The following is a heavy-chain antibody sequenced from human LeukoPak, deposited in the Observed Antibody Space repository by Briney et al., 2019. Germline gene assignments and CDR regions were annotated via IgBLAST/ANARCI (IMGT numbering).Heavy chain of an antibody. J-gene: IGHJ4*02. D-gene: IGHD3-16*01. V-gene: IGHV3-21*01. CDR2: ISSSSGFI. CDR1: GFTFSSYS. Sequence: PGGSLRLSCAASGFTFSSYSMNWVRQAPGKGLEWVSSISSSSGFIFYADSVKGRFTISRDNAKNSLYLQMNSLRAEDTAVYYCAREGSGGGDYFDYWGQGTLVTVSS. CDR3: AREGSGGGDYFDY.